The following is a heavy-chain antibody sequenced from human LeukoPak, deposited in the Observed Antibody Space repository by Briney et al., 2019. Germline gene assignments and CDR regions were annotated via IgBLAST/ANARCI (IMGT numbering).Heavy chain of an antibody. J-gene: IGHJ6*02. CDR3: ARLPLGNYYGSGTYYYYYYGMDV. CDR1: GGSVSSSNYY. D-gene: IGHD3-10*01. CDR2: IYYSGST. V-gene: IGHV4-39*01. Sequence: PSETLSLTCTVSGGSVSSSNYYWGWIRQPPGKGLAWIGSIYYSGSTYYNPSLKSRVTISVDTSKNQFSLKLSSVTAADTAVYYCARLPLGNYYGSGTYYYYYYGMDVWGQGTTVTVSS.